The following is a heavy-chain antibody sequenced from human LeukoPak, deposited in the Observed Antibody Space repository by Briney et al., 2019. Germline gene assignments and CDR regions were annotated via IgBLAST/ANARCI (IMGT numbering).Heavy chain of an antibody. Sequence: ASVKVSCKASGYTFTGYYMHWVRQAPGQGLEWMGWINPNSGGTNYAQKFQGRVTMTRDTPISTAYMELSRLRSDDTAVYYCARVGMDYDFWSGYYKMYYYYYYMDVWGKGTTVTVSS. V-gene: IGHV1-2*02. CDR2: INPNSGGT. CDR1: GYTFTGYY. D-gene: IGHD3-3*01. CDR3: ARVGMDYDFWSGYYKMYYYYYYMDV. J-gene: IGHJ6*03.